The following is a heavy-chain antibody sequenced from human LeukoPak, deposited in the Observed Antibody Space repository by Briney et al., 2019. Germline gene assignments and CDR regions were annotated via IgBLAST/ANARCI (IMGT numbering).Heavy chain of an antibody. D-gene: IGHD1-26*01. CDR2: IYTSGST. CDR1: GGSISSGSYY. CDR3: ARAMGGGSYGYFQH. V-gene: IGHV4-61*02. Sequence: TLSLNCTVSGGSISSGSYYWPWIRQPAGKGLEWIGRIYTSGSTNYNPSLKSRVTISVHTSNNHFSLRLSSVTPADTAVYYCARAMGGGSYGYFQHWGQGILVTVSS. J-gene: IGHJ1*01.